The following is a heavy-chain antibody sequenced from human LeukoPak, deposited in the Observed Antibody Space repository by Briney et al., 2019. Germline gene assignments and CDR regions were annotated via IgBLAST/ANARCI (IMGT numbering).Heavy chain of an antibody. CDR1: GGSISSYY. J-gene: IGHJ4*02. CDR3: SREGYGFSFDY. CDR2: IYTSGST. V-gene: IGHV4-4*07. Sequence: ASDTLSLTCSVSGGSISSYYWRWLRQPAGKGLEWIGRIYTSGSTDYNTSLKSRVSISVDPSKNQFSLKLSSVTAADTGMYFCSREGYGFSFDYWGQGTLITVSS. D-gene: IGHD5-18*01.